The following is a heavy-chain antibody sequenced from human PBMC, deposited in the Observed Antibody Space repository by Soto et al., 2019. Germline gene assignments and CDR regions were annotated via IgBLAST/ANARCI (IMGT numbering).Heavy chain of an antibody. CDR3: AKDSPVGVPLLRDLHD. Sequence: GGSLRLSCAASGFTFSNYGMSWVRQAPGKGLEWVSVISGSGGSTYYADSVKGRFTLSRDNSKNTVYSQMNSLRAEDTAVYYCAKDSPVGVPLLRDLHDWGQGTLVTVSS. CDR2: ISGSGGST. J-gene: IGHJ1*01. CDR1: GFTFSNYG. D-gene: IGHD3-9*01. V-gene: IGHV3-23*01.